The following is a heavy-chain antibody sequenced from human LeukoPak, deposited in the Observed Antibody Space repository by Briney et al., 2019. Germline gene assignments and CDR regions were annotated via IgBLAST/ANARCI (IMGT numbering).Heavy chain of an antibody. V-gene: IGHV3-23*01. Sequence: GGSLRLSCAASGFTFSSYAMSWVRQAPGKGLEWVSAISGSGGSTYYADSVKGRFTISRDNSKNTLYLQMNSLRAEDTAVYYCAFRRLRGLGGVIAMGGAFDYWGQGTLVTVSS. D-gene: IGHD3-16*02. CDR3: AFRRLRGLGGVIAMGGAFDY. CDR2: ISGSGGST. CDR1: GFTFSSYA. J-gene: IGHJ4*02.